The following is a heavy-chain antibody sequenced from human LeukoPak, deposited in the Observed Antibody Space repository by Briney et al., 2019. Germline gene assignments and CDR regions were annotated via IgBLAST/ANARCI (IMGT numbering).Heavy chain of an antibody. CDR1: GFTFSSYS. V-gene: IGHV3-48*02. D-gene: IGHD1-26*01. J-gene: IGHJ4*02. CDR2: ITASGTAM. Sequence: GGSLRLSCAAAGFTFSSYSMNWVRQAPGKGLEWVSHITASGTAMFYADSVKGRFTISRDNAKNSLYLQMNSLRDEGTAVYYCASSGSYRFDYWGQGTLVTVSS. CDR3: ASSGSYRFDY.